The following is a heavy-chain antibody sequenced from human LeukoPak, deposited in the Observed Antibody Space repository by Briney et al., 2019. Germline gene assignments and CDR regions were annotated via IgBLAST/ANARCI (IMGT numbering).Heavy chain of an antibody. Sequence: SETLSLTCTVSGGSISSYYWSWIRQPPGKGLEWIGYIYYSGSTNYNPSLKSRVTISVDTSKNQFSLKLGSVTAADTAVYYCARVGDIGYCSGGSCYYFDYWGQGTLVTVSS. J-gene: IGHJ4*02. D-gene: IGHD2-15*01. CDR3: ARVGDIGYCSGGSCYYFDY. V-gene: IGHV4-59*01. CDR2: IYYSGST. CDR1: GGSISSYY.